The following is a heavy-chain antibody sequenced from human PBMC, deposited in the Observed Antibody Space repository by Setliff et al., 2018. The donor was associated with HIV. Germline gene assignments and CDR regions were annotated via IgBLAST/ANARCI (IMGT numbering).Heavy chain of an antibody. CDR2: IYYSGST. J-gene: IGHJ4*02. CDR1: GGSISNGRYY. CDR3: ARDRLYYDSSGYYYLDYFDY. Sequence: SETLSLTCTVSGGSISNGRYYWSWIRQPPGKGLEWIGYIYYSGSTNYNPSLKSRITISVDTSKNQFSLKMSSVTAADTAVYYCARDRLYYDSSGYYYLDYFDYWGQGTLVTVSS. D-gene: IGHD3-22*01. V-gene: IGHV4-61*01.